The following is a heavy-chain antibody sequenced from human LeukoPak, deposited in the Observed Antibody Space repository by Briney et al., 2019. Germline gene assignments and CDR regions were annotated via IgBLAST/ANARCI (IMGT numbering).Heavy chain of an antibody. CDR1: GFTFSSNY. CDR2: IYSGGSA. Sequence: GGSLRLSCAASGFTFSSNYMSWVRQAPGKGLEWVSVIYSGGSAYYADSVKGRFTISRDNSKNTLYLQMNSLRAEDTAVYYCERDNDCSAGSCYSVNWGQGTLVTVSS. V-gene: IGHV3-53*01. J-gene: IGHJ4*02. CDR3: ERDNDCSAGSCYSVN. D-gene: IGHD2-15*01.